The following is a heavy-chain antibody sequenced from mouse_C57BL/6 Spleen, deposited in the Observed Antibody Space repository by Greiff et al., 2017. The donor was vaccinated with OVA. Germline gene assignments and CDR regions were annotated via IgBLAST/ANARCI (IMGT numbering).Heavy chain of an antibody. CDR3: ERYYGSSLYAMDY. D-gene: IGHD1-1*01. Sequence: VQLQQSGPELVKPGASVKISCKASGYAFSSSWMNWVKQRPGKGLEWIGRIYPGDGDTNYNGKFKGKATLTADKSSSTAYMQLSSLTSEDSAVYFCERYYGSSLYAMDYWGQGTSVTVSS. V-gene: IGHV1-82*01. CDR2: IYPGDGDT. CDR1: GYAFSSSW. J-gene: IGHJ4*01.